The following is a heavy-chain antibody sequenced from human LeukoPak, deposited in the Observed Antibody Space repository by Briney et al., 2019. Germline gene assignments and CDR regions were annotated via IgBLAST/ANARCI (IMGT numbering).Heavy chain of an antibody. CDR2: ISWNSGSI. D-gene: IGHD3-22*01. CDR1: GFTFDDYA. V-gene: IGHV3-9*01. J-gene: IGHJ4*02. Sequence: QPGGSLRLSCAASGFTFDDYAMHWVRQAPGKGLEWVSGISWNSGSIGYADSVKGRFTISRDNAKNSLYLQMNSLRAEDTALYYCAKDNYYDSSGSLGYWGQGTLVTVSS. CDR3: AKDNYYDSSGSLGY.